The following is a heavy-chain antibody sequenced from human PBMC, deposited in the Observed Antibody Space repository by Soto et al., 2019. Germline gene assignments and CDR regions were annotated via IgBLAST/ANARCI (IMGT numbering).Heavy chain of an antibody. CDR1: GFTFSSYS. CDR2: ISSSSSYI. Sequence: GSLRLSCAASGFTFSSYSMNWVRQAPGKGLEWVSSISSSSSYIYYADSVKGRFTISRDNAKNSLYLQMNSLRAEDTAVYYCARDGSSSANFDYWGQGTLVTVSS. CDR3: ARDGSSSANFDY. D-gene: IGHD6-6*01. V-gene: IGHV3-21*01. J-gene: IGHJ4*02.